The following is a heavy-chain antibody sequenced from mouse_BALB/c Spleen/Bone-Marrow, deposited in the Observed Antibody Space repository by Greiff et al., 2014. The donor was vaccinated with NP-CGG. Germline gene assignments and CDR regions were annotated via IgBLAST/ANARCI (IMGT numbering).Heavy chain of an antibody. CDR2: INPDSSTI. CDR1: GFDFSRYW. V-gene: IGHV4-1*02. CDR3: ARQGYYGKGDY. Sequence: EVNVVESGGGLVQPGGSLKLSCAASGFDFSRYWLSWVRQAPGKGLEWIGEINPDSSTINYTPSLKDKFIISRDNAKNTLYLQMSKVRSEDTALYYCARQGYYGKGDYWGQGTTLTVSS. J-gene: IGHJ2*01. D-gene: IGHD2-1*01.